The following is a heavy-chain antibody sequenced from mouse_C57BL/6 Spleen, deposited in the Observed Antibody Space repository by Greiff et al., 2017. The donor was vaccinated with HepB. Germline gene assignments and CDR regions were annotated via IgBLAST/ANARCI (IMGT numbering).Heavy chain of an antibody. Sequence: VQLQQSGPEPVKPGASVKISCKASGYAFSSSWMNWVKQRPGKGLEWIGRIYPGDGDTNYNGKFKGKATLTADKSSSTAYMQLISLTSEDSAVYFCARLGYRYYAMDYWGQGTSVTVSS. CDR3: ARLGYRYYAMDY. D-gene: IGHD3-1*01. CDR2: IYPGDGDT. CDR1: GYAFSSSW. V-gene: IGHV1-82*01. J-gene: IGHJ4*01.